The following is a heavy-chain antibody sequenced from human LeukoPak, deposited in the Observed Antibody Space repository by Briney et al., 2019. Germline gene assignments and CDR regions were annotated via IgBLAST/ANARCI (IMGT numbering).Heavy chain of an antibody. V-gene: IGHV1-18*04. CDR2: FSAYNGNT. D-gene: IGHD3-16*02. J-gene: IGHJ4*02. CDR1: GYIFNDHY. CDR3: ARWPGIMITFGGVIVADY. Sequence: GASVKVSCKASGYIFNDHYLHWVRQAPGQGLEWMGWFSAYNGNTNYAQKLQGRVTMTTDTSTSTAYMELRSLRSDDTAVYYCARWPGIMITFGGVIVADYWGQGTLVTVSS.